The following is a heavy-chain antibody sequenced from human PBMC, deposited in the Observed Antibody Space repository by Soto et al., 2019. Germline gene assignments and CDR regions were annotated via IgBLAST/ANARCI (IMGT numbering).Heavy chain of an antibody. CDR3: ARVHGGSGSYPYYGMDV. CDR2: INHSGST. D-gene: IGHD3-10*01. Sequence: QVQLQQWGAGLLKPSETLSLTCAVYGGSFSGYYWSWIRQPPGKGLEWIGEINHSGSTNYNPSLKSRVTISVDTSKNQFSLKLSSVTAADTAVYYCARVHGGSGSYPYYGMDVWGQGTTVTVSS. J-gene: IGHJ6*02. CDR1: GGSFSGYY. V-gene: IGHV4-34*01.